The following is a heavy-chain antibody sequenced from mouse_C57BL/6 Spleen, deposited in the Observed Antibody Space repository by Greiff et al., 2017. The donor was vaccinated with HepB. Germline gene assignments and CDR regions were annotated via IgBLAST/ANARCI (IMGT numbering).Heavy chain of an antibody. CDR2: ISDGGSYT. D-gene: IGHD1-1*01. J-gene: IGHJ3*01. Sequence: EVQLVESGGGLVKPGGSLKLSCAASGFTFSSYAMSWVRQTPEKRLEWVATISDGGSYTYYPDNVKGRFTISRDNAKNNLYLQMSHLKSEDTAMYYCARGPFYGSSPFWFAYWGQGTLVTVSA. V-gene: IGHV5-4*01. CDR1: GFTFSSYA. CDR3: ARGPFYGSSPFWFAY.